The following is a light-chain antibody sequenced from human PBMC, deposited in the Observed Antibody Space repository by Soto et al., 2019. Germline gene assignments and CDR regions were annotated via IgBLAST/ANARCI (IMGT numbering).Light chain of an antibody. CDR3: QQYNDWPQT. V-gene: IGKV3D-15*01. Sequence: VMTQSPATLAVSPGGRVTLSCRASQSVSSSYLAWYQQKPGQAPGLLIYGASSRATGIPARFSGSGSGTDFTLTISSLQSEDFAVYYCQQYNDWPQTFGQGTKVDIK. CDR2: GAS. CDR1: QSVSSSY. J-gene: IGKJ1*01.